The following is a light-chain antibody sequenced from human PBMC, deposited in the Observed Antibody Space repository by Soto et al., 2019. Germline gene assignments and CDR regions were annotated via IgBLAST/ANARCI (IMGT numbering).Light chain of an antibody. J-gene: IGKJ4*01. CDR1: QSISGC. CDR3: QQYDRYSLT. V-gene: IGKV1-5*01. Sequence: DIQMTQSPSTLSASVGDRVTITCRASQSISGCLAWYQQKPGKAPKFLIYDVSSLESGVPSRFSDSGSGTEFTLMITGLQPDDFATYYCQQYDRYSLTFGGGTKVEIK. CDR2: DVS.